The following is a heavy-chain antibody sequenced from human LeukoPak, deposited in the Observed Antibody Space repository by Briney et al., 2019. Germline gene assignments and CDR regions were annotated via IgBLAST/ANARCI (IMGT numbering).Heavy chain of an antibody. D-gene: IGHD3-22*01. CDR1: GFTFDDYG. Sequence: GGSLRLSCAASGFTFDDYGMSWVRQAPGKGLEWVSGINWNGGSTGYADSVKGRFTISRDNAKNSLYLQMNSLRAEDRALYYCARDHFYDSSGPFFDWGQGTLVTVSS. J-gene: IGHJ4*02. CDR3: ARDHFYDSSGPFFD. CDR2: INWNGGST. V-gene: IGHV3-20*04.